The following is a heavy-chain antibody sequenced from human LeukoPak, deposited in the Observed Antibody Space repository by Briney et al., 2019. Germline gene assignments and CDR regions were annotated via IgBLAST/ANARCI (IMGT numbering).Heavy chain of an antibody. Sequence: SETLSLTCTVSGGSISSSSYYWGWIRQPPGKGLEWIGSIYYSGSTYYNPSLKSRVIISVDTSKNQFSLKLSSVTAADTAVYYCARLASSFGYSSSWYQGFDPWGQGTLVTVSS. CDR1: GGSISSSSYY. J-gene: IGHJ5*02. D-gene: IGHD6-13*01. V-gene: IGHV4-39*01. CDR2: IYYSGST. CDR3: ARLASSFGYSSSWYQGFDP.